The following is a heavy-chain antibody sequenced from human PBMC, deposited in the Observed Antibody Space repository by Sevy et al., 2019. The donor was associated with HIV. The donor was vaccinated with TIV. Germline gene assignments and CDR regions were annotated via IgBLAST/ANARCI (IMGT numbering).Heavy chain of an antibody. D-gene: IGHD3-10*01. Sequence: GGSLRLSCTASGFTFSAYSMNWVRQAPGKGLEWLSYISTGTYHIYYADSAKGRFTISRDDAKKSVYLEMKSLRDQDTALYYCVRRGVDAYNVYFDLWGQGTLVTVSS. CDR2: ISTGTYHI. V-gene: IGHV3-21*05. CDR1: GFTFSAYS. J-gene: IGHJ4*02. CDR3: VRRGVDAYNVYFDL.